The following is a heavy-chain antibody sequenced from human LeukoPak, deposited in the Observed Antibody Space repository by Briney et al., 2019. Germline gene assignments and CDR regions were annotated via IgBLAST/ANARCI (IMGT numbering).Heavy chain of an antibody. J-gene: IGHJ3*02. CDR2: INHSGST. V-gene: IGHV4-34*01. Sequence: SETLSLTCAVYGGSFSGYYWSWIRQPPGKGLEWIGEINHSGSTNYNPSLKSRVTISVDTSKNQFSLKLSSVTAADTAVYYCASLLGYCSGGSCSSAFDIWGQGTMVTVSS. D-gene: IGHD2-15*01. CDR3: ASLLGYCSGGSCSSAFDI. CDR1: GGSFSGYY.